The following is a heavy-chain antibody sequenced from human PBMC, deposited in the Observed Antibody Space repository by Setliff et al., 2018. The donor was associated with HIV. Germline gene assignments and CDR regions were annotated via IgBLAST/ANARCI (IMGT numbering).Heavy chain of an antibody. J-gene: IGHJ4*02. CDR3: ARVPSRYCSPTTCPFFFDH. V-gene: IGHV1-2*06. CDR2: INPDSRGT. CDR1: GYAFTDYS. D-gene: IGHD2-15*01. Sequence: RASVKVSCKTSGYAFTDYSIHWVRQAPGQGLEWVGRINPDSRGTNYAQTFQGRVTMTRDTSVSTAYMEMTRLRSDDTAVYYCARVPSRYCSPTTCPFFFDHWGQGALVTVSS.